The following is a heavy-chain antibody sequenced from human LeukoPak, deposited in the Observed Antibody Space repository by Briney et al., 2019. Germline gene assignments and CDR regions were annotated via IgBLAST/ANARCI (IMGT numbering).Heavy chain of an antibody. V-gene: IGHV3-23*01. CDR2: ISGSGGST. CDR3: AKVGQNYDILTYYFDY. J-gene: IGHJ4*02. CDR1: GFTFSSYD. D-gene: IGHD3-9*01. Sequence: PGGSLRLSCAVSGFTFSSYDMSWVRQAPGKGLEWVSGISGSGGSTYYADSVKGRFTISRDTSKNALCLQMNSLRVEDTAVYYCAKVGQNYDILTYYFDYWGQGTLVTVSS.